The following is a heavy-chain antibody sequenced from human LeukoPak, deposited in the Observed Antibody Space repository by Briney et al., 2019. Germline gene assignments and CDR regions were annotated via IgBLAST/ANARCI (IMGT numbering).Heavy chain of an antibody. J-gene: IGHJ4*02. D-gene: IGHD3-10*01. CDR1: GGSFSGYY. Sequence: AETLSLTCAVYGGSFSGYYWSWIRQPPGKGREWIGEINHSGSTNYNPSRKSRVTTSVDTSKNQFSLKLSSVTAADTAVYYCARASGKILDYWGQGTLVTVSS. CDR3: ARASGKILDY. V-gene: IGHV4-34*01. CDR2: INHSGST.